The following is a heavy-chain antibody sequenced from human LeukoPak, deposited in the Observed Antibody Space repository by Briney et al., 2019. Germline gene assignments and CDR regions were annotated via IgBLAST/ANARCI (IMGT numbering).Heavy chain of an antibody. J-gene: IGHJ4*02. D-gene: IGHD4-17*01. Sequence: SETLSLTCTVSGGSISSYYWSWIRQPPGKGLEWIGYIYYSGSTNYNPSLKSRATISVDTSKNQFSLKLSSVTAADTAVYYCARAHDYGDLGNLDYWGQGTLVTVSS. CDR3: ARAHDYGDLGNLDY. CDR2: IYYSGST. CDR1: GGSISSYY. V-gene: IGHV4-59*01.